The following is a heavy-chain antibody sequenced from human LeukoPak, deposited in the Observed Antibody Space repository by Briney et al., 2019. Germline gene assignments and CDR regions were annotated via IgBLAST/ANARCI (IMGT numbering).Heavy chain of an antibody. CDR1: GGSISSSSYY. V-gene: IGHV4-39*01. CDR3: ARLLPAAAGTCWFDP. CDR2: IYYSGST. Sequence: SETLSLTCTVSGGSISSSSYYWGWIRQPPGKGLEWIGSIYYSGSTYCNPSLKSRVTISVDTSKNQFSLKLSSVTAADTAVYYCARLLPAAAGTCWFDPWGQGTLVTVSS. D-gene: IGHD6-13*01. J-gene: IGHJ5*02.